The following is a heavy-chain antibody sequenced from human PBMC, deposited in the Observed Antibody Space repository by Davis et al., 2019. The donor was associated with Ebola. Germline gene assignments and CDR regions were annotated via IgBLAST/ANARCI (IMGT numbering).Heavy chain of an antibody. CDR3: ASSYDFWSGHDDYGMDV. Sequence: ASVKVSCKAFGYTFTSYGISWVRQVPGQGLEYMGWISGYNGNTNSVQKLQGRVTLTTDTSTSTAYMELRGLGSDDTAVYYCASSYDFWSGHDDYGMDVWGQGTTVTVSS. D-gene: IGHD3-3*01. J-gene: IGHJ6*02. V-gene: IGHV1-18*04. CDR1: GYTFTSYG. CDR2: ISGYNGNT.